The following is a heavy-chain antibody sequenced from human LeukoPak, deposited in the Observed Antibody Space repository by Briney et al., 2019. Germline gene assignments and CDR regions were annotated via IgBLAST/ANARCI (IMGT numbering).Heavy chain of an antibody. J-gene: IGHJ4*02. D-gene: IGHD2-15*01. Sequence: GASVKVSCKASGYTFTSYYMHWVRQPPGQGLEWMGIINPSGGSTSYAQKFQGRVTMTRDTSTSTVYMELSSLRSEDTAVYYCAREDCSGGSCYSDWAYWGQGTLVTVSS. CDR2: INPSGGST. V-gene: IGHV1-46*01. CDR3: AREDCSGGSCYSDWAY. CDR1: GYTFTSYY.